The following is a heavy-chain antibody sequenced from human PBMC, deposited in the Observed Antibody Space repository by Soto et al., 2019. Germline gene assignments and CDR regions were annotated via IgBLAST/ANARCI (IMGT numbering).Heavy chain of an antibody. CDR3: ARDAPGSAPY. Sequence: VQLQEPGPGLVKPSQTLSLTCTVSGGPIINGDSYLHWIRQHPEKGLEWMGYINYRGTTNYNPALKSRILISIGTSKNQFSLRLTSVTAADTDGYDCARDAPGSAPYWGQGTLVTFSS. CDR2: INYRGTT. D-gene: IGHD2-15*01. J-gene: IGHJ4*02. CDR1: GGPIINGDSY. V-gene: IGHV4-31*03.